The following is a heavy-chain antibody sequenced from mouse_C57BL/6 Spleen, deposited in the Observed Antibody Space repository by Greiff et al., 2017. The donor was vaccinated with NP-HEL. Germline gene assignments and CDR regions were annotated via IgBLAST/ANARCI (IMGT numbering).Heavy chain of an antibody. D-gene: IGHD2-12*01. V-gene: IGHV1-74*01. J-gene: IGHJ3*01. Sequence: QVQLQQPGAELVKPGASVKVSCKASGYTFTSYWMHWVKQRPGQGLEWIGRIHPSDSDTNYNQKFKGKSTLTVDKSSSTAYMQLSSLTSEDSAVYYCAMGDIVYDGFAYWGQGTLVTVSA. CDR2: IHPSDSDT. CDR1: GYTFTSYW. CDR3: AMGDIVYDGFAY.